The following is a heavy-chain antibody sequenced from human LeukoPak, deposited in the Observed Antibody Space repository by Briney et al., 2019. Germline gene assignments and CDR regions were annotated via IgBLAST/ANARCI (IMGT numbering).Heavy chain of an antibody. CDR1: GYTLTELS. J-gene: IGHJ6*02. D-gene: IGHD4-17*01. Sequence: VXVSCKVSGYTLTELSMHWVRQAPGKGLEWMGGFDPEDGETIYAQKFQGRVTMTEDTSTDTAYMELSSLGSEDTAVYYCATNGERSYGMDVWGQGTTVTVSS. CDR3: ATNGERSYGMDV. CDR2: FDPEDGET. V-gene: IGHV1-24*01.